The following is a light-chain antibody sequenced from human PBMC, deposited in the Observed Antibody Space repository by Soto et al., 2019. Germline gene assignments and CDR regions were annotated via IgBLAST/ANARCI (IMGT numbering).Light chain of an antibody. J-gene: IGLJ1*01. CDR1: SSDVGSYNL. V-gene: IGLV2-23*02. Sequence: QSVLTQPASVSGSPGQSITISCTGTSSDVGSYNLVSWYQQNPGKAPKLMIYEVTKRPSGVSNRFSGSKSGNTASLTISGLQAEDEADYYCCSYAGISFYVFGTGTKVTVL. CDR2: EVT. CDR3: CSYAGISFYV.